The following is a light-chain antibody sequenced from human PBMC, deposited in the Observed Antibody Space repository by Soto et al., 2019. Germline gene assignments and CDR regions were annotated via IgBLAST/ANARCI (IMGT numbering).Light chain of an antibody. J-gene: IGKJ1*01. V-gene: IGKV1-39*01. Sequence: DIQMTQSPSSLSASVGDRVTITCRASQTSATYINWYQQKSGRAPRILIYEASGLQSGVPSRFSGSGSGTHFVLTISNFQPEDVATYYCQKYNSAPWTFGQGTTVDIK. CDR1: QTSATY. CDR3: QKYNSAPWT. CDR2: EAS.